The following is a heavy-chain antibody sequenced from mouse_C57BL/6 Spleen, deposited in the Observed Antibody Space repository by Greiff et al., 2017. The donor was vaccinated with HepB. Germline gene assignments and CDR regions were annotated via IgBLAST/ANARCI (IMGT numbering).Heavy chain of an antibody. CDR2: IYPGDGDT. Sequence: QVQLQQSGAELVKPGASVKISCKASGYAFSSYWMNWVKQRPGKGLEWIGQIYPGDGDTNYNGKFKGKATLTADKASSTAYMQLSSLTSEDSAVYFCARIYDGYSAWFAYWGQGTLVTVSA. J-gene: IGHJ3*01. CDR3: ARIYDGYSAWFAY. D-gene: IGHD2-3*01. V-gene: IGHV1-80*01. CDR1: GYAFSSYW.